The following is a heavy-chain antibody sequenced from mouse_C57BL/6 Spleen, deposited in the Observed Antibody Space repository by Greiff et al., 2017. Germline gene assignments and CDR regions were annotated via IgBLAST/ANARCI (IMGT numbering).Heavy chain of an antibody. CDR2: IDPENGDT. V-gene: IGHV14-4*01. J-gene: IGHJ2*01. Sequence: VQLQQSGAELVRPGASVKLSCTASGFNIKDDYMHWVKQRPEQGLEWIGWIDPENGDTEYASKFQGKATITADTSSNTAYLQLSSLTSEDTAVYYCTVYGKEEGYYFDYWGQGTTLTVSS. CDR3: TVYGKEEGYYFDY. D-gene: IGHD2-1*01. CDR1: GFNIKDDY.